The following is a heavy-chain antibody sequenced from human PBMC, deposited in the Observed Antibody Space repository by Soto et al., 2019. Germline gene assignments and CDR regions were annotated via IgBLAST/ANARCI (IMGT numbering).Heavy chain of an antibody. D-gene: IGHD5-18*01. CDR3: ARERPGIPFDY. CDR2: ITTSGSFT. V-gene: IGHV3-48*02. CDR1: GFSFSDYN. J-gene: IGHJ4*02. Sequence: PGGSLRLSCGTSGFSFSDYNMNWVRQAPGKGLEWVSYITTSGSFTLYTGSVKGRFTISRDDAKSSLYLQMNSLRDEDTAVYYCARERPGIPFDYWGQGTLVTVSS.